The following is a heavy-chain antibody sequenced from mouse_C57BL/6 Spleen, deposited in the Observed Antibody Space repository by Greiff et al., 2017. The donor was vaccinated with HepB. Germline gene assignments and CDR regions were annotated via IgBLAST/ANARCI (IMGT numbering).Heavy chain of an antibody. V-gene: IGHV1-15*01. Sequence: VQLQQSGAELVRPGASVTLSCKASGYTFTDYEMHWVKQTPVHGLEWIGAIDPETGGTAYNQKFKGKAILTADKSSSAAYMGLRSLTSEDSAVYYCTRSLNDGSPDYWGQGTTLTVSS. D-gene: IGHD1-1*01. CDR3: TRSLNDGSPDY. CDR2: IDPETGGT. J-gene: IGHJ2*01. CDR1: GYTFTDYE.